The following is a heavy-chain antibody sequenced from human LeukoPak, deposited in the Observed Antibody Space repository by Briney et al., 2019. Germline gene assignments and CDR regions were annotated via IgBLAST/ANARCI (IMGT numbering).Heavy chain of an antibody. J-gene: IGHJ1*01. Sequence: SETLSLTCTVSGGSISSSSYYWGWIRQPPGKGLEWIGYIYYSGSTYYNPSLKSRVTISVDTSKNQFSLKLSSVTAADTAVYYCARNVKEPAAEYFQHWGQGTLVTVSS. CDR1: GGSISSSSYY. CDR3: ARNVKEPAAEYFQH. CDR2: IYYSGST. V-gene: IGHV4-30-4*08. D-gene: IGHD2-2*01.